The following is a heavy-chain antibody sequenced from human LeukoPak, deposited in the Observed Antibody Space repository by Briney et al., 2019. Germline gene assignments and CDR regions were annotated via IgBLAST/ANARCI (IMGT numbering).Heavy chain of an antibody. J-gene: IGHJ3*02. CDR2: IVNDGSTT. D-gene: IGHD4-17*01. CDR1: GFTFSTYY. Sequence: GGSLRLSCAASGFTFSTYYMHWVRQAPGKGLVLVSRIVNDGSTTTYAGSVKGRFTISRDNAKNTLFLQMNSLRVEDTAVYYCARESSDYGDYDAFDIWGRGTMVTVSS. CDR3: ARESSDYGDYDAFDI. V-gene: IGHV3-74*01.